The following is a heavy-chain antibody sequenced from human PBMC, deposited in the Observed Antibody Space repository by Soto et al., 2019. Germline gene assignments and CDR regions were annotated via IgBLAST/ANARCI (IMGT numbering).Heavy chain of an antibody. J-gene: IGHJ6*02. V-gene: IGHV3-30-3*01. D-gene: IGHD2-2*01. CDR2: ISYSGGST. Sequence: GGSLRLSCAASGFTFSSYAMHWVRQAPGKGLEWVAVISYSGGSTYYADSVKGRFTISRDNSKNTLYLQMNSLRAEDTAVYYCAKATVRRILDIVVVPASPYGMDVWGQGTTVTVSS. CDR1: GFTFSSYA. CDR3: AKATVRRILDIVVVPASPYGMDV.